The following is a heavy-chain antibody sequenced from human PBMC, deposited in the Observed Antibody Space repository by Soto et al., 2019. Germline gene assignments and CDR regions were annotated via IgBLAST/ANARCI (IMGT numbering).Heavy chain of an antibody. CDR2: INAGNGNT. Sequence: GASVKVSCKASGYTFTSCAMHWVRQAPGQRLEWMGWINAGNGNTKYSQKFQGRVTITRDTSASTAYMELSSLRSEDTAVYYCASCYYGSGSYNYYYYGMDVWGQGTTVTVSS. CDR3: ASCYYGSGSYNYYYYGMDV. V-gene: IGHV1-3*01. J-gene: IGHJ6*02. CDR1: GYTFTSCA. D-gene: IGHD3-10*01.